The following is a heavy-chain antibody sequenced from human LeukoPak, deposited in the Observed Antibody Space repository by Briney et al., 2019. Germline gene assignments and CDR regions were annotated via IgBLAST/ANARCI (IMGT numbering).Heavy chain of an antibody. CDR3: ARGLSAIVY. CDR1: GGSFSGYY. D-gene: IGHD2-15*01. CDR2: INHSGST. J-gene: IGHJ4*02. Sequence: PSETLSLTCAVYGGSFSGYYWSWVRQPPGKGLEWIGEINHSGSTNYNPSLKSRVTISVDTSKNQFSLKLSSVTAADTAVYYCARGLSAIVYWGQGTLVTVSS. V-gene: IGHV4-34*01.